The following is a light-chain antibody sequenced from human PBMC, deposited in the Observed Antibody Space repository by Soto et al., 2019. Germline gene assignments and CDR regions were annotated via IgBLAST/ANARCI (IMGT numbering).Light chain of an antibody. CDR3: TSYINSTTPYV. CDR2: EVS. CDR1: SSDVGAYNY. Sequence: QSALTQPASVSGSPGQSITISCTGTSSDVGAYNYVSWYQQHPGKAPKLRIYEVSNRTSGVSNRFSGSKSGNTASLTISGLQAEDEAEYYCTSYINSTTPYVFGTGTKLTVL. J-gene: IGLJ1*01. V-gene: IGLV2-14*01.